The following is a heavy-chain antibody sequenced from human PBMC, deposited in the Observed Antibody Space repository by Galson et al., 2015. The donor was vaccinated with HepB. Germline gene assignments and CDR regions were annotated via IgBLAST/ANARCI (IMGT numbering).Heavy chain of an antibody. D-gene: IGHD6-6*01. CDR3: ARLRRVSGSSQVDY. Sequence: SVKVSCKASGYIFSGYYMNWVRQAPGQGLEWMGRIDPNSGGTTCAQNFQGRVTMTRDTSITTAHMELRRLRSDAPAVYYCARLRRVSGSSQVDYWGQGTLVTVSS. CDR1: GYIFSGYY. J-gene: IGHJ4*02. CDR2: IDPNSGGT. V-gene: IGHV1-2*06.